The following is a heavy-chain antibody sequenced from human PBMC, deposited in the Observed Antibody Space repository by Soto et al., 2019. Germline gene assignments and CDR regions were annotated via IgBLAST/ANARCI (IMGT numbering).Heavy chain of an antibody. CDR1: GGSIRSSDYY. CDR3: VRRMIVAGKPNWFDP. V-gene: IGHV4-30-4*01. D-gene: IGHD6-19*01. CDR2: IYDSGST. Sequence: SETLSLTCTVSGGSIRSSDYYWSWIRQPPGKGLEWIGYIYDSGSTYCTPSLRSRVTISVDTSKNQFSLKLSSVTAADTAVYYCVRRMIVAGKPNWFDPWGQGILVTVSS. J-gene: IGHJ5*02.